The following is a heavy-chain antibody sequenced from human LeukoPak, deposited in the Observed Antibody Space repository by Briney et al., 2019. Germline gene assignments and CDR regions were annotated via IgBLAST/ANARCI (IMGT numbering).Heavy chain of an antibody. J-gene: IGHJ4*02. D-gene: IGHD6-13*01. CDR2: ISSSSSYT. CDR3: ARGPSSSGFDY. Sequence: GGSLRLSCAASGFTFSDYYISWIRQAPGKGLEWVSYISSSSSYTNYADSVKGRFTISREDAKNSLYLQMNSLRAEDTAVYYCARGPSSSGFDYWGQGTLVTVSS. V-gene: IGHV3-11*06. CDR1: GFTFSDYY.